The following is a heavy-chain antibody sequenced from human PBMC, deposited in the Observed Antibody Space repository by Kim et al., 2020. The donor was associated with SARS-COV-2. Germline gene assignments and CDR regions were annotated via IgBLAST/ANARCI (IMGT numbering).Heavy chain of an antibody. J-gene: IGHJ6*02. CDR1: GYTFTGYY. Sequence: ASVKVSCKASGYTFTGYYMHWVRQAPGQGLEWMGWINPNSGGTNYAQKFQGRVTMTRDTSISTAYMELSRLRSDDTAVYYCARDSTRYYDFWSGYYGGGMDVWGQGTTVTVSS. D-gene: IGHD3-3*01. CDR3: ARDSTRYYDFWSGYYGGGMDV. V-gene: IGHV1-2*02. CDR2: INPNSGGT.